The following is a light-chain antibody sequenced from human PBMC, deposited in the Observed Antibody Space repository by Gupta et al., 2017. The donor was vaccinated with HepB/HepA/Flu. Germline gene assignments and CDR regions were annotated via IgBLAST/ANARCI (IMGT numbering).Light chain of an antibody. V-gene: IGLV10-54*04. CDR1: SNNAGNEG. J-gene: IGLJ2*01. Sequence: QAGLTQPPSVSKGLGQTATLTCTGNSNNAGNEGATWLQQHQGHPPKLLSYRNNNRPSGISERFSVSRSGNTASLTITGLQPEDEADYYCSAWDSSLNVPVFGGGTKLTVL. CDR2: RNN. CDR3: SAWDSSLNVPV.